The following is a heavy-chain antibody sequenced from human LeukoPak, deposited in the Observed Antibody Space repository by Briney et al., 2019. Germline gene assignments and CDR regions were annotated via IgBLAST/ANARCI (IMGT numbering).Heavy chain of an antibody. V-gene: IGHV4-39*01. CDR3: ARLDLDSSGWLYYYYGMDV. D-gene: IGHD6-19*01. Sequence: SETLSLTCTVSGGSISSSSYYWGWIRQPPGKGLEWIGSIYYSGSTYYNPSLKGRVTISVDTSKNQFSLKLSSVTAADTAVYYCARLDLDSSGWLYYYYGMDVWGQGTTVTVSS. CDR1: GGSISSSSYY. CDR2: IYYSGST. J-gene: IGHJ6*02.